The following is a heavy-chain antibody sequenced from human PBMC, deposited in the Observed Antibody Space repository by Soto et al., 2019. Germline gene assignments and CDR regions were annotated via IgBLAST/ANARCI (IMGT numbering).Heavy chain of an antibody. J-gene: IGHJ4*02. CDR2: IYYSGRA. CDR3: ARSNGDYGDY. D-gene: IGHD4-17*01. CDR1: GGSITSSSYY. Sequence: SETLSLTCTVSGGSITSSSYYWGWIRQPPGKGLEWIGSIYYSGRAYYSPSLKSRVTISVDTSKNQFSLKLSSVTAADTAVYYCARSNGDYGDYWGQGTLVTVSS. V-gene: IGHV4-39*07.